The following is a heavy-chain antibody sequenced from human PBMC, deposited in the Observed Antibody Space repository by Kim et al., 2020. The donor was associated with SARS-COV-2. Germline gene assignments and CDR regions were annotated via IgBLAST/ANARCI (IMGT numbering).Heavy chain of an antibody. V-gene: IGHV4-34*13. D-gene: IGHD3-16*01. Sequence: SLKSRVTISVDPSKNQFSLKLRSVTAADTAVYYCARRVMITFGGATTFDYWGQGTLVTVSS. CDR3: ARRVMITFGGATTFDY. J-gene: IGHJ4*02.